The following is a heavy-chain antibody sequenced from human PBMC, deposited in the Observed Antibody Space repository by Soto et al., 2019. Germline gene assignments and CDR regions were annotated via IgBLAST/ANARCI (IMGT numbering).Heavy chain of an antibody. V-gene: IGHV1-69*02. CDR3: ARVGPGYCSSTSCYSAFDI. CDR1: GGTFSSYT. CDR2: IIPILGIA. J-gene: IGHJ3*02. D-gene: IGHD2-2*01. Sequence: ASVKVSCKASGGTFSSYTISWVRQAPGQGLEWMGRIIPILGIANYAQKFQGRVTITADKSTSTAYMELSSLRSEDTAVYYCARVGPGYCSSTSCYSAFDIWGQGTMVTVSS.